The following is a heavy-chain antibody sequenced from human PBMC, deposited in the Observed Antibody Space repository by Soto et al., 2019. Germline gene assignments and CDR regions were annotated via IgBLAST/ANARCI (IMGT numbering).Heavy chain of an antibody. CDR1: GFTFSSYA. J-gene: IGHJ4*02. D-gene: IGHD3-3*01. CDR2: FNGRGDNT. V-gene: IGHV3-23*01. Sequence: GGSLRLSCAASGFTFSSYAMSWVRQAPGKGLEWVSTFNGRGDNTYYAESVKGRFTISRDNPKDTLYLQMNSLRAEDTAVYYCAKEGRSGYYYGVADYWGQGTLVTVSS. CDR3: AKEGRSGYYYGVADY.